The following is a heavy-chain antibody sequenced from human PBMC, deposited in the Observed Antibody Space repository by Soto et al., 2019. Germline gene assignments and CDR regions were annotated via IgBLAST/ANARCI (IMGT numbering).Heavy chain of an antibody. CDR2: IKQDGSEK. J-gene: IGHJ6*02. CDR1: GFTFSSYW. V-gene: IGHV3-7*05. Sequence: GGSLRLSCAASGFTFSSYWMSWVRQAPGKGLEWVANIKQDGSEKYYVDSVKGRFTISRDNAKNSLYLQMNSLRAEDTAVYYCARALGTEQWGGDSYYYYGMDVWGQGTTVTVSS. D-gene: IGHD1-26*01. CDR3: ARALGTEQWGGDSYYYYGMDV.